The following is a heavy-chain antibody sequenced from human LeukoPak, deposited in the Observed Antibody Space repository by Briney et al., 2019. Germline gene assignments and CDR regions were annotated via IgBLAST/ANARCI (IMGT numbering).Heavy chain of an antibody. CDR1: GFTFDDYA. D-gene: IGHD5-18*01. J-gene: IGHJ6*02. V-gene: IGHV3-43*02. Sequence: GGSLRLSCAASGFTFDDYAMHWVRQAPGKGLEWVSFISGNGGSTYYADSVKGRFTISRDNSKNSLYLQMNSLRTEDTALYYCAKDRWLNYYLVMDVWGHGTTVTVSS. CDR3: AKDRWLNYYLVMDV. CDR2: ISGNGGST.